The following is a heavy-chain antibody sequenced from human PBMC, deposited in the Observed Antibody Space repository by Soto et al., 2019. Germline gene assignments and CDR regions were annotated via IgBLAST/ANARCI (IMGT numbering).Heavy chain of an antibody. V-gene: IGHV3-30*18. CDR3: AKDSWLSWWDYCMDV. CDR1: GFTFSSYG. D-gene: IGHD3-22*01. J-gene: IGHJ6*02. Sequence: QVQLVESGGGVVQPGRSLRLSCAASGFTFSSYGMHWVRQAPGKGLEWVAVISYDGSNKYYADSVKGRFTISRDNSKNTLYLQMNSLRAEDTAVYYCAKDSWLSWWDYCMDVWGQGTTVTVSS. CDR2: ISYDGSNK.